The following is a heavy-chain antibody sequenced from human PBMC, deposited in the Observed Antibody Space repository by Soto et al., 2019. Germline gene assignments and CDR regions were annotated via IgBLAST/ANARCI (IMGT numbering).Heavy chain of an antibody. V-gene: IGHV4-59*01. CDR3: ARGGEDIVVVPALWFDP. D-gene: IGHD2-2*01. CDR2: IYYSGST. J-gene: IGHJ5*02. CDR1: GGSISSYY. Sequence: PSETLSLTCTVSGGSISSYYWSWIRQPPGKGLEWIGYIYYSGSTNYNPSLKSRVTISVDTSKNQFSLKLSSVTAADTAVYYCARGGEDIVVVPALWFDPWGQGTLVTVS.